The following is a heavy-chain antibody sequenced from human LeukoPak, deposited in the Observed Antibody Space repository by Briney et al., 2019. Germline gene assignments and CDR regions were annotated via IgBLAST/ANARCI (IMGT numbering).Heavy chain of an antibody. CDR3: ARGDCSSTSCSGNWFDP. Sequence: SETLSLTCTVSGASISSGDYYWTWIRQPPGRGLEWFVYIYYSGSTYYNPSLKSRVTISVDTSKNQFSLKLSSVTAADTAVYYCARGDCSSTSCSGNWFDPWGQGTLVTVS. CDR1: GASISSGDYY. J-gene: IGHJ5*02. CDR2: IYYSGST. V-gene: IGHV4-30-4*08. D-gene: IGHD2-2*01.